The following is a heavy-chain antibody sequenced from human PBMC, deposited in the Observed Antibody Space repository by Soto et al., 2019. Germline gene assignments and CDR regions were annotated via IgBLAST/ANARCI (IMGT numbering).Heavy chain of an antibody. CDR3: ARRPRGSNYFLARSHYHGMDV. CDR2: ISHRGST. V-gene: IGHV4-34*01. Sequence: PSLTCAVSVGSFSSDYWSWIRQPRGKGREWSGEISHRGSTNYSPPLKSRVTASVDKSKKQFSLKLSSVTAADTAVHFCARRPRGSNYFLARSHYHGMDVWGQGTTVPVSS. J-gene: IGHJ6*02. D-gene: IGHD1-26*01. CDR1: VGSFSSDY.